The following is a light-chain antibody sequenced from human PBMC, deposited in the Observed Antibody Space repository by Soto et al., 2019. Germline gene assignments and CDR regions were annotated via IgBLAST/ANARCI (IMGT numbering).Light chain of an antibody. V-gene: IGKV3-15*01. CDR3: QQYNNWPPYS. Sequence: IVMTQSPATLSVSPGESATLPCRASQSVGTNLAWYQQTPGQAPRVLIHSASTRATGIPARFSGSGSDTEFTLTISGLQSEDFAIYYCQQYNNWPPYSFGQGTKLENK. J-gene: IGKJ2*01. CDR1: QSVGTN. CDR2: SAS.